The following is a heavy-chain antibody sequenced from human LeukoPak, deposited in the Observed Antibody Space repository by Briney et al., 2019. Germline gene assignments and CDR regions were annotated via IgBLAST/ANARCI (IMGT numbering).Heavy chain of an antibody. J-gene: IGHJ4*02. D-gene: IGHD6-19*01. CDR3: ARSPAREQWLVRRYFDY. V-gene: IGHV3-64*01. CDR2: ISSNGGST. CDR1: GFTFSSYA. Sequence: GGSLRLSCAASGFTFSSYAMHWVRQAPGKGLEYVSAISSNGGSTYYANSVKGRFTISRDNSKNTLYLQMGSLRAEDMAAYYCARSPAREQWLVRRYFDYWGQGTLVTVSS.